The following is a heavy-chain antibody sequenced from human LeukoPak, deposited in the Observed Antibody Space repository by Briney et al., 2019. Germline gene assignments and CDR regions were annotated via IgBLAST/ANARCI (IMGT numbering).Heavy chain of an antibody. D-gene: IGHD3-22*01. J-gene: IGHJ4*02. Sequence: SETLSLTCTVSGGSISSYYWSWIRQPPGKGLEWIGYIYYSRSTNYNPSLNSRVTISVDTSKDQFALKLSSVTAADTAVYYCARGDRSGFDYWGQGTLVTVSS. CDR1: GGSISSYY. CDR2: IYYSRST. V-gene: IGHV4-59*08. CDR3: ARGDRSGFDY.